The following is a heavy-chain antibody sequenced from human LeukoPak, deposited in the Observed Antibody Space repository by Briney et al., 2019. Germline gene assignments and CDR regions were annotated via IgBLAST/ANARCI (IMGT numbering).Heavy chain of an antibody. CDR2: IYSSGIT. CDR3: ARRSGSGSTNYFDL. Sequence: PSETLPLTCAVSGGSITGYYWSWIRQPPGKGLEYIGSIYSSGITNYHPPLKSRVPISVDTSKNQFSLKLGSVTAPDTAVYVCARRSGSGSTNYFDLWGQGTLVTV. CDR1: GGSITGYY. J-gene: IGHJ5*02. D-gene: IGHD3-10*01. V-gene: IGHV4-4*09.